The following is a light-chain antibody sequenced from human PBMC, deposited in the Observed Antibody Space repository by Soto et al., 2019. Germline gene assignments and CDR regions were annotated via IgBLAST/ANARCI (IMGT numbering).Light chain of an antibody. Sequence: QSVATQEPSFTVSPGETVTLTCASSTGTVTSGHSTFWFQQNPGQAPKTLIYDTSNKHSWTPARFPGSLLGGKAALTLSGEQPEDEADYYCLRSFHCAPVLATGTKLTV. CDR3: LRSFHCAPV. V-gene: IGLV7-46*01. CDR2: DTS. CDR1: TGTVTSGHS. J-gene: IGLJ1*01.